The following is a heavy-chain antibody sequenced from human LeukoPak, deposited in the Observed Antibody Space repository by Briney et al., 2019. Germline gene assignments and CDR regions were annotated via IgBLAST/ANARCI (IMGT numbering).Heavy chain of an antibody. CDR1: GYSFTSYW. CDR3: ARLRGYYYDSSGYSDY. J-gene: IGHJ4*02. D-gene: IGHD3-22*01. CDR2: IYPGDSDT. V-gene: IGHV5-51*01. Sequence: GESLKISCKGSGYSFTSYWIGWVRQMPGKGLEWMGIIYPGDSDTRYSPSFQGQVTISADKSISTAYLQWSSLKASDTAMYYRARLRGYYYDSSGYSDYWGQGTLVTVSS.